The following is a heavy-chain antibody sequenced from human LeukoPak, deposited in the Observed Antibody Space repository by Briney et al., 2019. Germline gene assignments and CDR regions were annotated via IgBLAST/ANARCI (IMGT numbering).Heavy chain of an antibody. CDR1: GFTFDDYG. CDR2: INWNGGST. D-gene: IGHD3-3*01. CDR3: AREYRITIFGVVRIFDY. Sequence: GGSLRLSCAASGFTFDDYGMSWVRQAPGKGLEWVSGINWNGGSTGYADSVKGRFTISRDNAKNSLYLQMNSLRAEDTALYYCAREYRITIFGVVRIFDYWGQGTLVTASS. V-gene: IGHV3-20*04. J-gene: IGHJ4*02.